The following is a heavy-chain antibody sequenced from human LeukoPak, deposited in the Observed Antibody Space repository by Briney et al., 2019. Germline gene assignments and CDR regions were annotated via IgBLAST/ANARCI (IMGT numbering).Heavy chain of an antibody. CDR2: IDWDGYT. D-gene: IGHD1-1*01. CDR1: GFSLRTSGVG. J-gene: IGHJ6*03. CDR3: VRTGSLTRPASYMDV. V-gene: IGHV2-70*12. Sequence: ESGPTLLNPTQTLTLTCTFSGFSLRTSGVGVRWIRQPPGKALEWLPRIDWDGYTYFNPSLKTRLTISKDTSKEQVVLTVANVDPADTASYYCVRTGSLTRPASYMDVWGKGTTVIVSS.